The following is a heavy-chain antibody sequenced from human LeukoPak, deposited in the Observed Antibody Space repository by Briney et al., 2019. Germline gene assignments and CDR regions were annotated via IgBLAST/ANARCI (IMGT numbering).Heavy chain of an antibody. CDR1: GGSISSYY. CDR2: IYYSGST. D-gene: IGHD6-6*01. CDR3: ARHPMGIAARPGLFDY. V-gene: IGHV4-59*08. J-gene: IGHJ4*02. Sequence: ESGPTLVNPSETLSLTCTVSGGSISSYYWSWIRQPAGKGLEWIGSIYYSGSTYYNPSLKSRRTVSVDTSENQFSLKLSSVTAADTAVYYCARHPMGIAARPGLFDYWGQGTLVTVSS.